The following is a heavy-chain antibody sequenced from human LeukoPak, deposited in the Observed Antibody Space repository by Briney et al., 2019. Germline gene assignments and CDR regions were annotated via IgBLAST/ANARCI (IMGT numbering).Heavy chain of an antibody. Sequence: ASVKVSCKTSGYTFINYDIIWVRQAPGQGLEWMGWISPYNGNTNYAQKLQGRVTMTTDTSTSTAYMDLRSLRSDDTAVYYCARESRFEAFDIWGQGTMVTVSS. V-gene: IGHV1-18*04. D-gene: IGHD3-3*01. CDR3: ARESRFEAFDI. CDR2: ISPYNGNT. J-gene: IGHJ3*02. CDR1: GYTFINYD.